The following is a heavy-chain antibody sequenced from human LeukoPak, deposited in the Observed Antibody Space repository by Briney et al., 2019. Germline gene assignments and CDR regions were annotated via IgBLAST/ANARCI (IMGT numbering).Heavy chain of an antibody. J-gene: IGHJ4*02. V-gene: IGHV4-38-2*01. CDR1: GYSISSGYY. Sequence: PSETLSLTCAVSGYSISSGYYWCWIRQPPGKGLEWIGSIYHSGSTYYNPSLKSRVTISVDTSKNQFSLKLSSVTAADTAVYYCARQPSTYYFDYWGQGTLVTVSS. CDR2: IYHSGST. CDR3: ARQPSTYYFDY.